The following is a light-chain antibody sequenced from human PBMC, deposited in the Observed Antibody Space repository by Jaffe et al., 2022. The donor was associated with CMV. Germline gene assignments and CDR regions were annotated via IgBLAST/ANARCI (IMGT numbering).Light chain of an antibody. CDR2: GAS. CDR1: YTISNNY. V-gene: IGKV3-20*01. CDR3: QQYGSSPLT. Sequence: EIVLTQSPGTLSLSPGERATLSCRASYTISNNYLAWYQQKPGQAPSLLIYGASSRASGIPDRFSGSGSGTDFILTISRLQPEDFAVYYCQQYGSSPLTFGPGTKVHIK. J-gene: IGKJ3*01.